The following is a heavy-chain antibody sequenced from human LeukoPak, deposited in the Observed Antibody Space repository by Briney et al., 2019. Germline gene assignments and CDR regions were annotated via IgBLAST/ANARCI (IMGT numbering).Heavy chain of an antibody. Sequence: GASVNVSCKASGYTFTSYDINWVRQATGQGLEWMGWMNPNSGNTGYAQKFQGRVTMTRNTSISTAYMELSSLRSEDTAVYYCARSSLGYYDFWSGYYTVYGMDVWGQGTTVTVSS. CDR2: MNPNSGNT. J-gene: IGHJ6*02. CDR1: GYTFTSYD. D-gene: IGHD3-3*01. CDR3: ARSSLGYYDFWSGYYTVYGMDV. V-gene: IGHV1-8*01.